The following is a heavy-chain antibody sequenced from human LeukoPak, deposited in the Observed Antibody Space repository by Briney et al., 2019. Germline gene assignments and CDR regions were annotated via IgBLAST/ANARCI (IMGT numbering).Heavy chain of an antibody. Sequence: SETLSLTCPVSAYSISSGYHWGWIRQPPGKGLEWIGCMSHSGSTYYNPSLKSRVTILADTSKNQFSLQLTSVTAADTAVYYCARIDPWYFDLWGRGTLVIVSS. J-gene: IGHJ2*01. CDR2: MSHSGST. CDR1: AYSISSGYH. V-gene: IGHV4-38-2*01. CDR3: ARIDPWYFDL. D-gene: IGHD3-9*01.